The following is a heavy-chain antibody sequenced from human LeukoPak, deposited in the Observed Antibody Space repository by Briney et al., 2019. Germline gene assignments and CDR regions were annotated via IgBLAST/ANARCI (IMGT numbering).Heavy chain of an antibody. V-gene: IGHV3-74*01. D-gene: IGHD6-19*01. CDR2: INPDGTVT. CDR1: GFTFNTYW. J-gene: IGHJ2*01. Sequence: GGSLRLSCAASGFTFNTYWMHWVRQAPGKGLVWVSPINPDGTVTTYADSVKGRFTISRDHAKNTLYLQMNSLKAEDTAVYYCVRDSPSGFFDLWGRGTLVTVSS. CDR3: VRDSPSGFFDL.